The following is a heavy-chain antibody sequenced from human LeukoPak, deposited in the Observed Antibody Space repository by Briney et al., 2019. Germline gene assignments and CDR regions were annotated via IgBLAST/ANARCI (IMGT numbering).Heavy chain of an antibody. D-gene: IGHD3-22*01. J-gene: IGHJ4*02. CDR1: GGSVSSGSYY. V-gene: IGHV4-61*01. CDR3: ARVTYDSSGFLFDS. Sequence: KTSETLSLTCTVSGGSVSSGSYYWSWIRQPPGKGLEWIGYFYYSGSTNYNPSLKSRVTISVDTSKNQFSLRLSSVTAADTAVYYCARVTYDSSGFLFDSWGQGALVTVSS. CDR2: FYYSGST.